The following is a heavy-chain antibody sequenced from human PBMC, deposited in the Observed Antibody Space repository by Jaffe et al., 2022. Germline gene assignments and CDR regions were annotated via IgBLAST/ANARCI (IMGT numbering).Heavy chain of an antibody. CDR1: GGTFSSYT. CDR3: ARLGDSSGYYSYFNWFDP. CDR2: IIPILGIA. V-gene: IGHV1-69*02. D-gene: IGHD3-22*01. J-gene: IGHJ5*02. Sequence: QVQLVQSGAEVKKPGSSVKVSCKASGGTFSSYTISWVRQAPGQGLEWMGRIIPILGIANYAQKFQGRVTITADKSTSTAYMELSSLRSEDTAVYYCARLGDSSGYYSYFNWFDPWGQGTLVTVSS.